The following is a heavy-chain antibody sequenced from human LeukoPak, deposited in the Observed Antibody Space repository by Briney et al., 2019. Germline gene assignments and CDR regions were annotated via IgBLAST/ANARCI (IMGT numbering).Heavy chain of an antibody. Sequence: ASVKVSCKASGYTFTSYYMHWVRQAPGQGLEWMGIINPSGGSTSYAQKFQGRVTITADESTSTAYMELSSLRSEDTAVYYCAGIVGALDAFDIWGQGTMVTVSS. CDR2: INPSGGST. CDR3: AGIVGALDAFDI. V-gene: IGHV1-46*01. CDR1: GYTFTSYY. D-gene: IGHD1-26*01. J-gene: IGHJ3*02.